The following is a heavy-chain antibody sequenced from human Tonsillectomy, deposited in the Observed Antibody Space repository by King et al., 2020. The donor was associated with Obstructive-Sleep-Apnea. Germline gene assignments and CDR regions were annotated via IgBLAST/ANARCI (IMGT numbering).Heavy chain of an antibody. J-gene: IGHJ4*02. V-gene: IGHV3-7*01. CDR2: IKQDGSVK. CDR1: GFTCSSYW. D-gene: IGHD1-26*01. Sequence: VQLVESGGGLVQPGGSLRLSCAASGFTCSSYWMSWVRQAPGKGLEGGANIKQDGSVKYYVDSVKGRLTISRDNAKNSLYMQMNSLRAEDTAVYYCSSVGFAVGAIGYWGQGTLVTVSS. CDR3: SSVGFAVGAIGY.